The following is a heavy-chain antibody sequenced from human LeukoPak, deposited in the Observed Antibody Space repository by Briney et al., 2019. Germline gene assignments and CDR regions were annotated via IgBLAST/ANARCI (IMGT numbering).Heavy chain of an antibody. J-gene: IGHJ4*02. CDR3: ARDQEGFDY. CDR1: GYTFSNYA. CDR2: IYPRDGST. V-gene: IGHV1-46*01. Sequence: ASVKVSCKASGYTFSNYAINWVRQAPGQGLEWMGMIYPRDGSTSYAQNFQGRVTVTRDTSTTTVHMELRGLRSEDTAVYYCARDQEGFDYWGQGTVVTVSS.